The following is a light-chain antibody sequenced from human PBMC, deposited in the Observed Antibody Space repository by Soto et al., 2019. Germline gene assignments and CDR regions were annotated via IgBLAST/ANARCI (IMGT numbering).Light chain of an antibody. CDR1: QDISSA. Sequence: AIQLTQSPSSLSASVGDRVTITCRASQDISSALAWYQQKPGKTPKFLIYDASSLESGVTSRFSGSGSGTDFSLTISSLQPEDFATYYCQQFNNYPLTFGGGTKVEIK. CDR2: DAS. J-gene: IGKJ4*01. CDR3: QQFNNYPLT. V-gene: IGKV1D-13*01.